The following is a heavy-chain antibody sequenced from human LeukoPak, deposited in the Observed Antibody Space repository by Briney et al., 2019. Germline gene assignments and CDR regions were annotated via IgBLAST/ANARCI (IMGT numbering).Heavy chain of an antibody. J-gene: IGHJ5*02. V-gene: IGHV4-34*01. Sequence: SETLSLTCAVYGGSFSGYYWSWIRQPPGKGLEWIGEINHSGSTNYNPSLKSRVTISVDTSKNQFSLKLSSVTAADTAVYYCARGGYDYIWGSYRHPTSYNWFGPWGQGTLVTVSS. CDR1: GGSFSGYY. D-gene: IGHD3-16*02. CDR2: INHSGST. CDR3: ARGGYDYIWGSYRHPTSYNWFGP.